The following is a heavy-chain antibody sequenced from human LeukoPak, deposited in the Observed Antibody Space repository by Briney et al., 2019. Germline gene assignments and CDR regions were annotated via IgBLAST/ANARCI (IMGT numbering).Heavy chain of an antibody. CDR2: FAMIDDII. CDR1: RFTFNNYA. Sequence: PGGSLRLSCAGSRFTFNNYAMSWVRQAPGKGLEWVSGFAMIDDIIHYVDSVKGRFTISRDNSKNMLYLQMNSLRAEDTAVYYCAKGFHSGSFNELDYWGQGTLVTVSS. CDR3: AKGFHSGSFNELDY. V-gene: IGHV3-23*05. D-gene: IGHD1-26*01. J-gene: IGHJ4*02.